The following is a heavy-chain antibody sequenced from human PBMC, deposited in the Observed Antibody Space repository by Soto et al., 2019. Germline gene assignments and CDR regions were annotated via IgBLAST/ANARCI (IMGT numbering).Heavy chain of an antibody. CDR2: IYYSGST. Sequence: SETLSLTCTVSGGSISSGGYYWSWIRQHPGKGLEWIGYIYYSGSTYYNPSLKSRVTISVDTSKNQFSLKLSSVTAADTAVYYCARVPYGSGSYYPTGWFDPWGPGTLVTVSS. CDR3: ARVPYGSGSYYPTGWFDP. V-gene: IGHV4-31*03. CDR1: GGSISSGGYY. D-gene: IGHD3-10*01. J-gene: IGHJ5*02.